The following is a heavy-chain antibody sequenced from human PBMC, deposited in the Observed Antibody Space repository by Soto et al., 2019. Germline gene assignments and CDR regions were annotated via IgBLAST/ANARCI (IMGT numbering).Heavy chain of an antibody. J-gene: IGHJ6*02. Sequence: GGSLRLSCAASGFTFSNAWMSWVRQAPGKGLEWVGRIKSKTDGGTTDYAAPVKGRFTISRDDSKNTLYLQMNSLKTEDTAVYYCTAAPLYYYYGMDVWGQGTTVTVSS. CDR3: TAAPLYYYYGMDV. CDR1: GFTFSNAW. V-gene: IGHV3-15*01. CDR2: IKSKTDGGTT.